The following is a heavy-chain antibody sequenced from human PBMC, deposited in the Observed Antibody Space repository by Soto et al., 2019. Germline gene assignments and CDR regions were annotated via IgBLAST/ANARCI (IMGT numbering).Heavy chain of an antibody. Sequence: SETLSLTCTVSGGSISSGDYYWSWIRQPPGKGLEWIGYIYYSGSTYYNPSLKSRVTISVDTSKNQFSLKLSSVTAADTAVYYCAREGVAATGTWWFDPWGQGTLVTVSS. V-gene: IGHV4-30-4*01. D-gene: IGHD6-13*01. CDR2: IYYSGST. J-gene: IGHJ5*02. CDR1: GGSISSGDYY. CDR3: AREGVAATGTWWFDP.